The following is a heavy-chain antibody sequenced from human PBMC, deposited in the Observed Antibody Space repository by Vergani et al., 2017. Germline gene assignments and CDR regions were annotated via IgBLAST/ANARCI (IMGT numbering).Heavy chain of an antibody. CDR2: IKSKTDGGTT. D-gene: IGHD2-2*01. CDR3: TTETPIVVPAAMYYYYYYMDV. Sequence: VQLVESGGGLVKPGGSLRLSCAASGFTFSNAWMSWVRQAPGKGLEWVGRIKSKTDGGTTDYAAPVKGRFTISRDASKNTLWLQMNSLKTEDTAVYYCTTETPIVVPAAMYYYYYYMDVWGKGTTVTVSS. CDR1: GFTFSNAW. V-gene: IGHV3-15*01. J-gene: IGHJ6*03.